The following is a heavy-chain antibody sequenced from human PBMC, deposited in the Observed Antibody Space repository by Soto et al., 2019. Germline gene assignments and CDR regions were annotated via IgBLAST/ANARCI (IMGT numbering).Heavy chain of an antibody. CDR2: IGSSSDYI. J-gene: IGHJ6*03. CDR3: ARDLVWSWFRYYYYMDV. D-gene: IGHD3-3*01. CDR1: GFTFSSYG. V-gene: IGHV3-21*01. Sequence: EVQLVESGGGLVKPGGSLRLSCAASGFTFSSYGMNWVRQAPGKGLEWVSSIGSSSDYIYYADSVKGRFTISRDNAKNSLYLQVHSLRAEDTAVYYCARDLVWSWFRYYYYMDVWGKGTTVTVS.